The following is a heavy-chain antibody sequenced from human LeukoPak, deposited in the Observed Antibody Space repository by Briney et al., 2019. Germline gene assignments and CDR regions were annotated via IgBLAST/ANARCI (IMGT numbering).Heavy chain of an antibody. Sequence: GGSLRLSCAASGFSFSSYTMNWVRQAPGKGLEWVSSISSSSSYIYYGDSVKGRFTISRDNAKNSLYLQMNSLRAEDTAVYYCARDITGDLYYFDYWGQGTLVTVSS. V-gene: IGHV3-21*01. CDR2: ISSSSSYI. CDR1: GFSFSSYT. D-gene: IGHD3-10*01. J-gene: IGHJ4*02. CDR3: ARDITGDLYYFDY.